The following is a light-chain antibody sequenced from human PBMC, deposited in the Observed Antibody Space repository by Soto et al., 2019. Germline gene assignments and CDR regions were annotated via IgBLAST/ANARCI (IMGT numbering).Light chain of an antibody. J-gene: IGKJ2*01. CDR3: QQYLNLPQT. CDR2: DAS. V-gene: IGKV1-33*01. CDR1: QDISNF. Sequence: DIQMTQSPSSLSASVGARVTITCQASQDISNFLNWYQQKPGNAPKLLIYDASNLEAGVPPRFSGGGSGTDFTFTISSLQPEDIATYYCQQYLNLPQTFGQGTRLEIK.